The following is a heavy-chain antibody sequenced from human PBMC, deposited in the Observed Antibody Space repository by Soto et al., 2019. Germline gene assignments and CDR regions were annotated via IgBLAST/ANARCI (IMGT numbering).Heavy chain of an antibody. Sequence: LRLSCAASGFTFSNYWMSWVRQAPGKGLQWVANIKQDGSEEYYMDSVRGRFTVSRDNAKNSLYLQMNSLRAEDTAVYFCARVAYTYGWIYDYWGQGSLVTVSS. D-gene: IGHD2-2*02. CDR2: IKQDGSEE. CDR1: GFTFSNYW. J-gene: IGHJ4*01. CDR3: ARVAYTYGWIYDY. V-gene: IGHV3-7*01.